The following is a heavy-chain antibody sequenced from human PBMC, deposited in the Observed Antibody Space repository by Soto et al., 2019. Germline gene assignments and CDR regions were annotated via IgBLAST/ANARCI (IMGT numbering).Heavy chain of an antibody. CDR3: ARVKVGGRDLDYFDY. V-gene: IGHV4-30-4*01. J-gene: IGHJ4*02. CDR2: IDYSAST. D-gene: IGHD2-15*01. Sequence: VQLQESGPGLVKPSQTLSLSCTVSGASISSDNYRWSWIRQPPGKGLEWIGYIDYSASTYYNPSLKSRVTISLDTSTSQFSLNLSSVTAADTAVYYCARVKVGGRDLDYFDYWGQGTLVTVSS. CDR1: GASISSDNYR.